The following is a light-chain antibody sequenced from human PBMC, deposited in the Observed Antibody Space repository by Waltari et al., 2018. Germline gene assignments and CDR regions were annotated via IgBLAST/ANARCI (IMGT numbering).Light chain of an antibody. CDR2: GSS. J-gene: IGKJ1*01. CDR1: QSVSTY. CDR3: QQYGTSRT. V-gene: IGKV3-20*01. Sequence: EIVLTQSPGTLSLSPGERATLSCRASQSVSTYLAWYQQKHGQAPRLLIYGSSSRATGISDRFSGSGSGTDFTFTISRLEPEDSAVYYCQQYGTSRTFGRGTKVEIK.